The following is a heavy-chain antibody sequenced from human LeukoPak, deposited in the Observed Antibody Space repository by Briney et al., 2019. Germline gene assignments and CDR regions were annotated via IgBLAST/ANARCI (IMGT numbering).Heavy chain of an antibody. CDR3: ARVTDSLDY. CDR1: GGSIIDFY. J-gene: IGHJ4*02. CDR2: IYSSGST. Sequence: PSETLSLTCIVSGGSIIDFYWSWVRQSAGKGLEYIGRIYSSGSTNYNPSLKSRVAMSVDTSKNQFSLNLRYLTAADTAVYYCARVTDSLDYWGQGTLVTVSS. D-gene: IGHD4-11*01. V-gene: IGHV4-4*07.